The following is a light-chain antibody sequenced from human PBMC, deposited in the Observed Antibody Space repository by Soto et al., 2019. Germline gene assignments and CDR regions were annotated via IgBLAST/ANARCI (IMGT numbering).Light chain of an antibody. J-gene: IGLJ1*01. CDR3: QSYDNSPSTYV. V-gene: IGLV1-40*01. CDR2: ANN. CDR1: SSNIGSGYD. Sequence: QSVLTQPPSVSGAPGQRVTISCTGGSSNIGSGYDVHWYQQLPGTAPKLLIYANNRRPAGVPDRFSGSKSGTSASLAITGLQAEDEADYYCQSYDNSPSTYVFGTGTKLTVL.